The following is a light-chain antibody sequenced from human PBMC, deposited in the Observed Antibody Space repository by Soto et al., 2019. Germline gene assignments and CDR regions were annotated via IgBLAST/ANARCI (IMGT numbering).Light chain of an antibody. CDR1: QSVSSN. J-gene: IGKJ5*01. CDR2: GAS. V-gene: IGKV3-15*01. CDR3: QQYNNWPPIT. Sequence: EIVMTHSPSTLSVPPGERATLSCRASQSVSSNLAWYQQKPGQAPRLLIYGASTRATGIPARFSGSGSGTEFTLTISSLQSEDFAVYYCQQYNNWPPITFGQGTRLEIK.